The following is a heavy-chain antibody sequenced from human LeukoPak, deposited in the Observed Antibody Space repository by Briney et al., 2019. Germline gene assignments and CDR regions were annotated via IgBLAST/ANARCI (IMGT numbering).Heavy chain of an antibody. CDR3: ARDGRGQWLVLNL. Sequence: GGSLKVSCKASGYTFSSYGISWVRQAPGQGLEWMGWISAYNGNTNFAQEFQGRVTMTTDTSTSTAYMELRGLSSDDTAVYYCARDGRGQWLVLNLWGQGTLVTVSS. D-gene: IGHD6-19*01. CDR2: ISAYNGNT. V-gene: IGHV1-18*01. CDR1: GYTFSSYG. J-gene: IGHJ5*02.